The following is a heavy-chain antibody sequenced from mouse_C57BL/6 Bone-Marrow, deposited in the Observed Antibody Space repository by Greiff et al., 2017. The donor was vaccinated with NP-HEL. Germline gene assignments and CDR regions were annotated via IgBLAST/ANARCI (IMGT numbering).Heavy chain of an antibody. J-gene: IGHJ1*03. CDR2: IDPNSGGT. D-gene: IGHD1-1*01. CDR3: ARLDYYDSSYGWYLDV. CDR1: GYTFTSYR. Sequence: QVQLQQPGAELVKPGASVKLSCKASGYTFTSYRMHWVKQRPGRGLEWIGRIDPNSGGTKYNEKFKSKATLTVDKPSSTAYMQLRSLTSEDSAVYCGARLDYYDSSYGWYLDVWGTGTTVTVTS. V-gene: IGHV1-72*01.